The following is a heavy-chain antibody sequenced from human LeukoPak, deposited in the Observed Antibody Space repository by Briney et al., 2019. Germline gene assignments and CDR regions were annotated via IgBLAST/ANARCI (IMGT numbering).Heavy chain of an antibody. J-gene: IGHJ4*02. V-gene: IGHV1-8*01. D-gene: IGHD1-26*01. CDR1: GYTFTSYD. CDR3: ARSSVGARRRIDY. CDR2: MNPNSGNT. Sequence: WASVKVSCKASGYTFTSYDINWVRQATGQGLEWMGWMNPNSGNTGYAQKFQGRVTMTRSTSINTAYMELNSLTSKDTAVYYCARSSVGARRRIDYWGQGTLVTVSS.